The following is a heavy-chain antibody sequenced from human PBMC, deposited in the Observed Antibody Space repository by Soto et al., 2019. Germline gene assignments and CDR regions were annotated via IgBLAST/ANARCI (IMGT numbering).Heavy chain of an antibody. CDR2: TYYRSKWYN. CDR1: GDSVSSNSAA. CDR3: ARVEVEQRLPPYYYYGMDV. V-gene: IGHV6-1*01. D-gene: IGHD6-25*01. Sequence: SQTLSVTCAISGDSVSSNSAAWNWIRQSPSRGLEWLGRTYYRSKWYNDYAVSVKSRITINPDTSKNQFSLQLNSVTPEDTAVYYCARVEVEQRLPPYYYYGMDVWGQGTTVTVSS. J-gene: IGHJ6*02.